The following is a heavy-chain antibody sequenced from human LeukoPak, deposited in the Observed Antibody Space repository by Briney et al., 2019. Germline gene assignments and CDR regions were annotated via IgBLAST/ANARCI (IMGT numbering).Heavy chain of an antibody. CDR2: IYYSGST. V-gene: IGHV4-59*07. CDR1: GGSISSHY. CDR3: ARSTLDWSGETIYY. D-gene: IGHD3/OR15-3a*01. J-gene: IGHJ4*02. Sequence: SDTLSLTCTVSGGSISSHYWSWIRQPPGKGLEWIGYIYYSGSTNYNASHKSRVTISVDTSKNQSSLKLSSVTAADTAGYYCARSTLDWSGETIYYWGQGTLGTVSS.